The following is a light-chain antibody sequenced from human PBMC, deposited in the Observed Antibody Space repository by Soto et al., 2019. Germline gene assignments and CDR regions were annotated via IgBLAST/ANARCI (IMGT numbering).Light chain of an antibody. Sequence: EILMTQSPATLSVSPGDRATLSCRASQSVSNNLAWYQQRPGQAPRLLIYGASTRATGIPARFSGSGSGTDYTLTIPKLQSEDFAVYYCQQRSKWPWTFGQGTK. CDR3: QQRSKWPWT. V-gene: IGKV3-15*01. CDR1: QSVSNN. J-gene: IGKJ1*01. CDR2: GAS.